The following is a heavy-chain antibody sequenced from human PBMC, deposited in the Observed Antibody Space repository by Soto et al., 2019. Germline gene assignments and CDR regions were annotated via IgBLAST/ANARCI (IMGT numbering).Heavy chain of an antibody. Sequence: SVKVSCKASGGTFSSYAISWVRQAPGQGLEWMGGIIPIFGTANYAQKFQGRVTITADKSTSTAYMELSSLRSEDTAVYYCARNQYSYGYDFPGYFDYWGQGTLVTVYS. J-gene: IGHJ4*02. D-gene: IGHD5-18*01. CDR2: IIPIFGTA. CDR1: GGTFSSYA. V-gene: IGHV1-69*06. CDR3: ARNQYSYGYDFPGYFDY.